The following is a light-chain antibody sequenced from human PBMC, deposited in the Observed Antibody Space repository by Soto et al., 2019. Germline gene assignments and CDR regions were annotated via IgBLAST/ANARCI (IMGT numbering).Light chain of an antibody. J-gene: IGKJ3*01. CDR3: QQYGGSFRV. Sequence: EIVLTQSPDTLSLSPGERATLSCRASQSVNSNLAWYQQKPGQAPRLLICGASSRATGIPDRFSGSGSGTDFTLTISRLEPEDFAVYYCQQYGGSFRVFGPGTKVDIK. CDR1: QSVNSN. CDR2: GAS. V-gene: IGKV3-20*01.